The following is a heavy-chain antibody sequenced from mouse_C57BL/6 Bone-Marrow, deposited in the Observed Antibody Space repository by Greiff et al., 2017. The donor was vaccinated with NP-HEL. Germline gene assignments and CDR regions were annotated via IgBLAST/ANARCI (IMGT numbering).Heavy chain of an antibody. V-gene: IGHV5-6*01. CDR3: ARLRLLLFAY. Sequence: EVQRVESGGDLVKPGGSLKLSCAASGFTFSSYGISWVRQTPDKRLEWVATISSGGSYTYYPDSVKGRFTISRDNAKNTLYLQMSSLKSEDTAMYYCARLRLLLFAYWGQGTLVTVSA. D-gene: IGHD2-3*01. CDR1: GFTFSSYG. J-gene: IGHJ3*01. CDR2: ISSGGSYT.